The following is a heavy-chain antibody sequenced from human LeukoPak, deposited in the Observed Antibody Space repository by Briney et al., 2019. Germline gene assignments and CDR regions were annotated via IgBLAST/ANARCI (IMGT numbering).Heavy chain of an antibody. CDR3: ARDYYGSGSYGYWYFDL. CDR1: GYTFTSYG. Sequence: ASVKVSCKASGYTFTSYGISWVRQAPGQGLEWMGWISAYNGNTNYAQKLQGRVTMTTDTSTSTAYMELRSLRSDDTAVYYCARDYYGSGSYGYWYFDLWGRGTLVTVSS. D-gene: IGHD3-10*01. CDR2: ISAYNGNT. J-gene: IGHJ2*01. V-gene: IGHV1-18*01.